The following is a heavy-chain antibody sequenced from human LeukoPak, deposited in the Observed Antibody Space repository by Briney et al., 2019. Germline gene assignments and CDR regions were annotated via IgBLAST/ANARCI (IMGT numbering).Heavy chain of an antibody. J-gene: IGHJ4*02. V-gene: IGHV3-74*01. CDR3: AKAGLGTYYFDY. D-gene: IGHD1-1*01. CDR2: INSDGSST. CDR1: GFTFSSYW. Sequence: GGSLRLSCAASGFTFSSYWMHWVRQAPGKGLVWVSRINSDGSSTSYADSVKGRFTISRDNAKNTLYLQMNSLRAEDTAVYYCAKAGLGTYYFDYWGQGTLVTVSS.